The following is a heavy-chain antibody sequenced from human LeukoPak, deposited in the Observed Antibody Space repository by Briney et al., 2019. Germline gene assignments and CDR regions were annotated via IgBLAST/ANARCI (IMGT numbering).Heavy chain of an antibody. CDR2: ISSNGGST. Sequence: PGGSLRLSCAASGFTFSSYAMQWVRQAPGKGLEYVSAISSNGGSTYYANSAKGRFTISRDNSKNTLYLQMGSLRAEDMAVYYCAREGALISYYYGMDVWGQGTTVTVSS. J-gene: IGHJ6*02. CDR3: AREGALISYYYGMDV. D-gene: IGHD3-16*01. CDR1: GFTFSSYA. V-gene: IGHV3-64*01.